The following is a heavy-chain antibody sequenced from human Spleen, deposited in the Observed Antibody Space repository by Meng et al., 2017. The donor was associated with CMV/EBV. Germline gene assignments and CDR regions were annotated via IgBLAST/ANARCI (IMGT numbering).Heavy chain of an antibody. CDR3: SRALGYCSSTSCYPPYYFDY. CDR2: ISCSGGRI. Sequence: GGSLRLSCAASGFTYSTYGMSWVRQAPGKGLEWVSAISCSGGRIYYADSVKGRFTISRDNATNSLYLQMNSLRAEDTAVYYCSRALGYCSSTSCYPPYYFDYWGQGTLVTVSS. D-gene: IGHD2-2*01. CDR1: GFTYSTYG. V-gene: IGHV3-23*01. J-gene: IGHJ4*02.